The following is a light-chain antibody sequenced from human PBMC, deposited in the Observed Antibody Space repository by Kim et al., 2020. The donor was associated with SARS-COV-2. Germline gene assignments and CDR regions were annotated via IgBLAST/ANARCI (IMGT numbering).Light chain of an antibody. CDR1: RSNIGTNT. Sequence: QTVTISCSGSRSNIGTNTVNWYQQVPGTAPKLLIFSNNQRPSGVPYRISGSKSGTSASLAINGLQSEDEADYYCAAWDDSLNGHMVFGGGTKVTVL. CDR2: SNN. V-gene: IGLV1-44*01. J-gene: IGLJ2*01. CDR3: AAWDDSLNGHMV.